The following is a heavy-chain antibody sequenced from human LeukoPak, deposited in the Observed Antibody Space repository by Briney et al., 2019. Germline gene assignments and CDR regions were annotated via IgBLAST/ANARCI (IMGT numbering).Heavy chain of an antibody. D-gene: IGHD2-21*01. V-gene: IGHV3-30*18. CDR3: AKDDYYYR. CDR2: ISYDGSNK. CDR1: GFTFSSYG. J-gene: IGHJ1*01. Sequence: GGSLRLSCAASGFTFSSYGTHWVRQAPGKGLEWVAVISYDGSNKYYADSVKGRSTISRDNSKNTLYLQMNSLRAEDTAVYYCAKDDYYYRWGQGTLVTVSS.